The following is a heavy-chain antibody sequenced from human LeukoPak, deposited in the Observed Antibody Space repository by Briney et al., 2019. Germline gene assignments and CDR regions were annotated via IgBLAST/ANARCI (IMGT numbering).Heavy chain of an antibody. V-gene: IGHV1-2*02. CDR3: ARVRSLDESIVGVTLWLAFDY. CDR1: GYSFSASY. CDR2: INPDSGDT. J-gene: IGHJ4*02. Sequence: ASVKVSCKTSGYSFSASYMHWVRQAPGQGLQWMGWINPDSGDTQYAQKFQDRVTMTRDTSISTAYMELRRLTSDDTAVYYCARVRSLDESIVGVTLWLAFDYWGQGTLVTVSS. D-gene: IGHD1-26*01.